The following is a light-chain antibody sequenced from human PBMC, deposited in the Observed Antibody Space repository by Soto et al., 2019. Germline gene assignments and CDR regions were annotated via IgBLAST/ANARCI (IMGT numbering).Light chain of an antibody. CDR2: DAS. V-gene: IGKV3-20*01. CDR3: QQCATSPLT. Sequence: EIVLTQSPGTLSLSPGDRATLSCRASQTVDKNYLAWYQQKPGQAPRLLVDDASRRAAGIPDRFSGSGSGTDFTLTISRLEPEDFSVYYCQQCATSPLTFGQGTKVEV. J-gene: IGKJ1*01. CDR1: QTVDKNY.